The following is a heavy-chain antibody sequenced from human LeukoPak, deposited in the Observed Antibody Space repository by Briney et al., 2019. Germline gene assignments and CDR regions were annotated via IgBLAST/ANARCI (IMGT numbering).Heavy chain of an antibody. J-gene: IGHJ5*02. V-gene: IGHV4-4*02. Sequence: PSGTLSLTCAVSGGSISSSNWWSWVRQPPGKGLEWIGEIYHSGSTNYNPSLKSRVTISVDTSKNQFSLKLTSVTAADTAVYYCARVYRLGYAYNWLDPWGQGTLVTVSS. CDR2: IYHSGST. D-gene: IGHD3-16*02. CDR1: GGSISSSNW. CDR3: ARVYRLGYAYNWLDP.